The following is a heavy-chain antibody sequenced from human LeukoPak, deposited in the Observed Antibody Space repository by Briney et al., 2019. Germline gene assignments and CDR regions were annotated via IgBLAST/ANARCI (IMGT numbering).Heavy chain of an antibody. D-gene: IGHD5-18*01. V-gene: IGHV3-53*01. J-gene: IGHJ4*02. CDR3: ARYSYGYRGGY. Sequence: GGSLRLSCAASGFTVSSNYMSWVRQAPGKGLEWVSVIYSGGSTYYADSVKGRFTISRDNPKNTLYLQMNSLRAEDTAVYYCARYSYGYRGGYWGQGTLVTVSS. CDR1: GFTVSSNY. CDR2: IYSGGST.